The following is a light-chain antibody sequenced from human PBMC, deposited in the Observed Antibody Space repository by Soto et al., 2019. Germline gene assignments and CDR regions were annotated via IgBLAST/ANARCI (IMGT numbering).Light chain of an antibody. CDR2: EVT. J-gene: IGLJ3*02. V-gene: IGLV2-8*01. Sequence: QSALTQPPSASGSPGQSVTISCTGTNSDVGGYNYVSWYQQYAGKAPKLLIYEVTKRPSGVPDRFSGSKSGNTAYLTVSGLQSDDDAHYSFNSFPGSAKWLFGGGTKLTVL. CDR1: NSDVGGYNY. CDR3: NSFPGSAKWL.